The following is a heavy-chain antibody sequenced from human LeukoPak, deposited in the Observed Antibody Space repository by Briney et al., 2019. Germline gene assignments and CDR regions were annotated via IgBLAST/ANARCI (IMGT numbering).Heavy chain of an antibody. CDR2: TSGSGGDT. J-gene: IGHJ4*02. CDR3: AKRNYYASSTYYPYYFDN. V-gene: IGHV3-23*01. CDR1: GFTFSSYA. Sequence: GGSLRLSCAASGFTFSSYAMSWVRQAPGKGLEWVSGTSGSGGDTYYADSVKGRFTISRDNSKNTLYLQTNSLRAEDTAVYYCAKRNYYASSTYYPYYFDNWGQGTLVTVSS. D-gene: IGHD3-22*01.